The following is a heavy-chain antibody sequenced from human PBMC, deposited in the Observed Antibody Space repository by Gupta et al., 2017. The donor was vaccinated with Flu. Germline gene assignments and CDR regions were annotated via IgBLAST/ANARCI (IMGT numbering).Heavy chain of an antibody. CDR2: IFSNDEK. D-gene: IGHD3-10*01. V-gene: IGHV2-26*01. Sequence: QVTLKESGPVLVKPTETLTLTCTVSGFSLSNARMGVSWIRQPPGKALEWLAHIFSNDEKSYSTSLKSRLTISKDTSKSQVVLTMTNMDPVDTATYYCARILNYYGSGRDLEGVYYYYYGMDVWGQGTTVTVSS. CDR1: GFSLSNARMG. J-gene: IGHJ6*02. CDR3: ARILNYYGSGRDLEGVYYYYYGMDV.